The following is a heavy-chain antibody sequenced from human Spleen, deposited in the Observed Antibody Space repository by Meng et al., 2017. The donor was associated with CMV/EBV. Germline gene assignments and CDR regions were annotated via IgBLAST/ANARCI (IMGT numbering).Heavy chain of an antibody. CDR2: ISSSGTSI. CDR3: ARDGDTAVVPAASDWDY. J-gene: IGHJ4*02. D-gene: IGHD2-2*01. V-gene: IGHV3-11*04. CDR1: EFSFSNTC. Sequence: GGSLRLSCAASEFSFSNTCMRWVRQAPGKGLEWISYISSSGTSIYYADSVQGRFTISRDNAKNSLYLQMNSLRAEDTAVYYCARDGDTAVVPAASDWDYWGQGTLVTVSS.